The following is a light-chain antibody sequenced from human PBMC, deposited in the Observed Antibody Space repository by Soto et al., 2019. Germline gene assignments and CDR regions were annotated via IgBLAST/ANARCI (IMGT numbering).Light chain of an antibody. CDR1: QSLNNR. J-gene: IGKJ1*01. CDR3: QQYNSYSPT. CDR2: KAS. V-gene: IGKV1-5*03. Sequence: DIQLTPSPSTLSASVGDRVTITCRASQSLNNRLAWYQQEPGKAPKLLIHKASSLQSGVPSRFSGSGSGTDFTLTISSLHPDDFATYYCQQYNSYSPTFGQGTKVDIK.